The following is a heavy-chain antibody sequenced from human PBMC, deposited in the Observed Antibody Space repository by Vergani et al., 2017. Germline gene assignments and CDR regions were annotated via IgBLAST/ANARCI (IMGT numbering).Heavy chain of an antibody. Sequence: QVQLQESGPGLVKPSETLSLTCTVSGGSISSYYWSWIRQPPGKGLEWIGYIYYSGSTNYNPSLKSRVTISVDTSKNQFSLKLSSVTAADTAVYYCARGGLYDSSGYYYSFDYWGQGTLVTVSS. V-gene: IGHV4-59*01. CDR3: ARGGLYDSSGYYYSFDY. D-gene: IGHD3-22*01. J-gene: IGHJ4*02. CDR1: GGSISSYY. CDR2: IYYSGST.